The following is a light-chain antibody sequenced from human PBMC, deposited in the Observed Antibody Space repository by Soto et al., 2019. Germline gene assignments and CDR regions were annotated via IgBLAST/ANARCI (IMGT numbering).Light chain of an antibody. CDR1: QSVSSSY. Sequence: EIVLTQSPGTLPLSPGERATLSCRASQSVSSSYLAWYQQKPGQAPRLLFYGASRRATGIPDRFSGSGSGTDFTLTISRLEPEDFAVYYCQQYGSSPPTFGQGTKVEIK. CDR2: GAS. V-gene: IGKV3-20*01. CDR3: QQYGSSPPT. J-gene: IGKJ1*01.